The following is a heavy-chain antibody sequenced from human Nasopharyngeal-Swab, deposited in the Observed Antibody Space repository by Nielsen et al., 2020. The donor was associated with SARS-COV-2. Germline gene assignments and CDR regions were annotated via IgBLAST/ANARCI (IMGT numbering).Heavy chain of an antibody. Sequence: GESLKISCAASGFTFSNYAMSWVRQAPGKGLEWVSAISASGGSTFFADSVKGRFTIYRDNSKNTLFLQVNSLRGEVTAIYYCARRGRDRFDANGYYYGRYFDYWGQGTLVTVSS. CDR3: ARRGRDRFDANGYYYGRYFDY. V-gene: IGHV3-23*01. J-gene: IGHJ4*02. CDR2: ISASGGST. CDR1: GFTFSNYA. D-gene: IGHD3-22*01.